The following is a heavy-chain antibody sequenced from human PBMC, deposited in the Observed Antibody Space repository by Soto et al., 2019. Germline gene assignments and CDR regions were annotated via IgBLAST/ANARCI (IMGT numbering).Heavy chain of an antibody. D-gene: IGHD4-17*01. V-gene: IGHV1-8*01. CDR3: ARHYCYYAAVDYYYMDV. J-gene: IGHJ6*03. CDR2: MNPNSGNT. Sequence: ASVKVSCKASGYTFTSYDINWVRQATGQGLEWMGWMNPNSGNTGYAQKFQGRVTMTRNTSISTAYMELSSLRSEDTAVYYCARHYCYYAAVDYYYMDVWGKGTTVPVSS. CDR1: GYTFTSYD.